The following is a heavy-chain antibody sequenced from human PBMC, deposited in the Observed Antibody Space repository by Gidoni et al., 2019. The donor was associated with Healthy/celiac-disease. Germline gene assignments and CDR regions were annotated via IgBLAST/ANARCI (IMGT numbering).Heavy chain of an antibody. CDR2: IYTSGST. Sequence: QVQLQESGPGLVKPSQTLSLTCTVPGGSISSGSYYLSWIRQHAGKGLELIGRIYTSGSTNYNPSLKSRVTMSVDTSKNQFSLKLSSVTAADTAVYYCARDFDFWSGPHGMDVWGQGTTVTVSS. CDR1: GGSISSGSYY. V-gene: IGHV4-61*02. CDR3: ARDFDFWSGPHGMDV. D-gene: IGHD3-3*01. J-gene: IGHJ6*02.